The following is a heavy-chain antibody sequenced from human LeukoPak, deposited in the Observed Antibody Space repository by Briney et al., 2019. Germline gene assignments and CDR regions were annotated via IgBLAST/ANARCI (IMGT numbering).Heavy chain of an antibody. D-gene: IGHD2-15*01. Sequence: PGGSLRLSCAASGFTFSSYAMSWVRQAPGKGLEWVAVISYDGSNKYYADSVKGRFTISRDNSKNTLYLQMNSLRAEDTAVYYCAKDRRIFQYYFDYWGQGTLVTVSS. J-gene: IGHJ4*02. V-gene: IGHV3-30-3*01. CDR1: GFTFSSYA. CDR2: ISYDGSNK. CDR3: AKDRRIFQYYFDY.